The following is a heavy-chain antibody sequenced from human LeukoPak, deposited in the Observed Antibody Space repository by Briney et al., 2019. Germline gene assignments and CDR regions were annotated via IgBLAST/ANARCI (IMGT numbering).Heavy chain of an antibody. CDR2: ISSSGSTI. D-gene: IGHD4-17*01. Sequence: QPGRSLRLSCAASGFTFSSYAMHWVRQAPGKGLEWVSYISSSGSTIYYADSVKGRFTISRDNAKNSLYLQMNSLRAEDTAVYYCAKTTVTTSLPFDYWGQGTLVTVSS. V-gene: IGHV3-48*03. CDR3: AKTTVTTSLPFDY. J-gene: IGHJ4*02. CDR1: GFTFSSYA.